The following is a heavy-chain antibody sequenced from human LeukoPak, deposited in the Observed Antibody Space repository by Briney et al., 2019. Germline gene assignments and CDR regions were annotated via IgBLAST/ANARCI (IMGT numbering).Heavy chain of an antibody. CDR2: ISGSGGST. CDR1: GFSVGTKY. V-gene: IGHV3-23*01. Sequence: GGSLRLSCVASGFSVGTKYMSWVRQAPGKGLEWVSAISGSGGSTYYADSVKGRFTISRDNSKNTLYLQMNSLRAEDTAVYYCAKGRAPRYYYYMDVWGKGTTVTVSS. CDR3: AKGRAPRYYYYMDV. J-gene: IGHJ6*03.